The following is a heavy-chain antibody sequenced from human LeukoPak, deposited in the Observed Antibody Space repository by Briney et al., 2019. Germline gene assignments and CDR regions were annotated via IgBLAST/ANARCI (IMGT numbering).Heavy chain of an antibody. CDR2: IYYSGST. Sequence: PSETLSLTCTVSGGSISSSDYYWSWIRQPPGKGLEWIGYIYYSGSTYYNPSLKSRVTISVDTSKNQFSLKLSSVTAADTAVYYCASVPSIIYYGSGSYYNRATNYFDYWGQGTLVTVSS. CDR1: GGSISSSDYY. CDR3: ASVPSIIYYGSGSYYNRATNYFDY. D-gene: IGHD3-10*01. J-gene: IGHJ4*02. V-gene: IGHV4-30-4*01.